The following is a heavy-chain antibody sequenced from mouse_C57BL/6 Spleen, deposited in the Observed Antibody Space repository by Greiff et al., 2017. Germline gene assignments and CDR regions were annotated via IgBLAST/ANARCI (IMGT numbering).Heavy chain of an antibody. Sequence: QVQLQQSGAELVRPGASVTLSCKASGYTFTDYDMHWVKQTPVHGLEWIGAIDPETGGTAYNQKFKGKATLTADKSSRTAYMGLRSLTSDDSAVYYWTRRTAVVPFDYWGQGTTLTVSS. J-gene: IGHJ2*01. CDR1: GYTFTDYD. V-gene: IGHV1-15*01. CDR3: TRRTAVVPFDY. CDR2: IDPETGGT. D-gene: IGHD1-1*01.